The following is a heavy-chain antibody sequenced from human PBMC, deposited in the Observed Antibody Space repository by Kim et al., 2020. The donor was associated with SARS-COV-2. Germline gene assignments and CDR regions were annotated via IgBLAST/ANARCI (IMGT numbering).Heavy chain of an antibody. J-gene: IGHJ6*02. Sequence: GGSLRLSCAASGFTFNTFGMHWVRQAPGKGLEWVSRMSYDGSYADYSESVKGRFTVSRDNSKNTLYLQMNSLTAEDTAVYYCAKDAIPLFRFGILEYYGMDVWSQGTTVTVYS. D-gene: IGHD3-10*01. CDR2: MSYDGSYA. CDR1: GFTFNTFG. V-gene: IGHV3-30*18. CDR3: AKDAIPLFRFGILEYYGMDV.